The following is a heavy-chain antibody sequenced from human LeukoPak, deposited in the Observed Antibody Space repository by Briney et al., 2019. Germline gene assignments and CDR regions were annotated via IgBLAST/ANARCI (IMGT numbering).Heavy chain of an antibody. J-gene: IGHJ4*02. CDR1: GGSISSYY. V-gene: IGHV4-59*01. CDR3: ARAAVYDILTGYFFDY. Sequence: PSETLSLTCTVSGGSISSYYWSWIRQPPGKGLEWIGYIYYSGSTNYNPSLKSRVTISVDTSKNQFSLKLSSVTAADTAVYYCARAAVYDILTGYFFDYWGQGTLVTVSS. CDR2: IYYSGST. D-gene: IGHD3-9*01.